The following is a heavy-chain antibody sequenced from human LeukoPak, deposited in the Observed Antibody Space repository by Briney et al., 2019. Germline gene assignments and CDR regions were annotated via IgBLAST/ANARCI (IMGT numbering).Heavy chain of an antibody. CDR1: GFTFSSYA. D-gene: IGHD5-24*01. CDR2: ISYDGSNK. Sequence: PGGSLRLSCAASGFTFSSYAMHWVRQAPGKGLEWVAVISYDGSNKYYADSVKGRFTISRDDSKNTLYLQMNSLRAEDTAVYYCASQGWLQSGFDPWGQGTLVTVSS. J-gene: IGHJ5*02. CDR3: ASQGWLQSGFDP. V-gene: IGHV3-30-3*01.